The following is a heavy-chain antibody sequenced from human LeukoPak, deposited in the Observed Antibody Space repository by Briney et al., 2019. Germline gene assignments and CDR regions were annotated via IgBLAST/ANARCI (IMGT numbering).Heavy chain of an antibody. CDR2: ISAYNGNT. Sequence: VASVKVSCKASGYTFTSYGISWVRQAPGQGLEWMGWISAYNGNTNYAQKLQGRVTMTTDTSTSTAYMELRSLRSDDTAVYYCARGLRWLQSSGYYFDYWGQGTLVTVSS. CDR3: ARGLRWLQSSGYYFDY. J-gene: IGHJ4*02. D-gene: IGHD5-24*01. CDR1: GYTFTSYG. V-gene: IGHV1-18*01.